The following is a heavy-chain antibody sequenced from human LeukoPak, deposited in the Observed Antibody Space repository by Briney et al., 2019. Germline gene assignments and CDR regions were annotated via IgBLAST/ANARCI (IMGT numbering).Heavy chain of an antibody. J-gene: IGHJ4*02. Sequence: SETLSLTCTVSGGSISSYYWSWIRQPPGKGLEWIGYIYYSGSTNYNPSLKSRVTISVDTSKNQFSLKLSSVTAADTAVYYCARHGNYYDSSGPIDYWGQGTLVTVSS. D-gene: IGHD3-22*01. CDR3: ARHGNYYDSSGPIDY. CDR2: IYYSGST. CDR1: GGSISSYY. V-gene: IGHV4-59*08.